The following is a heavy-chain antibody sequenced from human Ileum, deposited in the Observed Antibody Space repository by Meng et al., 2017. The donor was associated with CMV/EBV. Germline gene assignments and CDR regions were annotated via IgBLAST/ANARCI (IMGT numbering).Heavy chain of an antibody. CDR1: GFTSSSYG. D-gene: IGHD3-3*01. Sequence: GGSLKISCAASGFTSSSYGMHWVRQAPGKGLEWVAFIRYAGSNKYYADSVKGRFTISRDNSKNTLYMQMNSLRAEDTAVYYCAKDRRAGKELRFLEWLSHYGMDVWGQGTTVTVSS. CDR2: IRYAGSNK. CDR3: AKDRRAGKELRFLEWLSHYGMDV. V-gene: IGHV3-30*02. J-gene: IGHJ6*02.